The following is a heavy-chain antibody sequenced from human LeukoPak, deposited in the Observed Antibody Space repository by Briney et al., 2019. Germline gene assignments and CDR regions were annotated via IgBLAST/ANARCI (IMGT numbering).Heavy chain of an antibody. D-gene: IGHD5-18*01. CDR3: ARAVDTAMVLDY. CDR1: GGSISGNF. CDR2: IYTSGST. Sequence: PSETLSLTCTVSGGSISGNFWSWIRQPAGKGLEWIGRIYTSGSTNYNPSLKSRVTISVDTSKNQFSLKLSSVTAADTAVYYCARAVDTAMVLDYWGQGTLVTVSS. J-gene: IGHJ4*02. V-gene: IGHV4-4*07.